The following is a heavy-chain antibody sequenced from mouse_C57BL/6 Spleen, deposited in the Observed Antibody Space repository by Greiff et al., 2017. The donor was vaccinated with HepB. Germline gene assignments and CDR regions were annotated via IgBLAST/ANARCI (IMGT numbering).Heavy chain of an antibody. CDR2: INPSSGYT. J-gene: IGHJ2*01. Sequence: QVQLQQSGAELARPGASVKMSCKASGYTFTSYTMHWVKQRPGQGLEWIGYINPSSGYTKYNQKFKDKATLTADKSSSTAYMQLSSLTSEDSAVYYCARGGDYYGRERYFDDWGQGTTLTVSS. CDR1: GYTFTSYT. V-gene: IGHV1-4*01. CDR3: ARGGDYYGRERYFDD. D-gene: IGHD1-1*01.